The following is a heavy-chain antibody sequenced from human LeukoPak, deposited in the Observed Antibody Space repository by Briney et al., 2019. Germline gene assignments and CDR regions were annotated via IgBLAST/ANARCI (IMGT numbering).Heavy chain of an antibody. D-gene: IGHD6-19*01. Sequence: SETLSLTCTVSGVSTTNGIYYWPWIRQSPGKGLEWIGSVHNVGSTYYNLSLRSRVTMSIDTSKNQFSLRLNSVTAADTAVYYCERHAEYNSGWHFYLDHWGQGILVTVSS. CDR1: GVSTTNGIYY. CDR2: VHNVGST. V-gene: IGHV4-39*01. J-gene: IGHJ4*02. CDR3: ERHAEYNSGWHFYLDH.